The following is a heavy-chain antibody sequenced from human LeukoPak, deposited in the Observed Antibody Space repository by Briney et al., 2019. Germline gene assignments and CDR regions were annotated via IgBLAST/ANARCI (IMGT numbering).Heavy chain of an antibody. J-gene: IGHJ4*02. CDR1: GFTFNNYA. CDR2: ISGGGETT. Sequence: GGSLRLSCAASGFTFNNYAMNWVRQAPGKGLEWVSSISGGGETTYYADSAKGRFTTSRDNSQNTLYLQMNSLRAEDTAVYYCARDHADYVGYFFFDYWGQGTLVTVSS. V-gene: IGHV3-23*01. CDR3: ARDHADYVGYFFFDY. D-gene: IGHD4-17*01.